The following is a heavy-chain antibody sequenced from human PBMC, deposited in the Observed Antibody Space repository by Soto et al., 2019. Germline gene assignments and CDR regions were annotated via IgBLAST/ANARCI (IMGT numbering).Heavy chain of an antibody. D-gene: IGHD3-10*01. J-gene: IGHJ6*03. Sequence: GGSLRLSCAASGFTFSNAWMSWVRQAPGKGLEWVGRIKSKTDGGTTDYAAPVKGRFTISRDDSKNTLYLQMNSLKTEDTAVYYCTTVSAYDYGSGSYYSNYYYYMDVWGKGTTVTVSS. CDR3: TTVSAYDYGSGSYYSNYYYYMDV. CDR1: GFTFSNAW. V-gene: IGHV3-15*01. CDR2: IKSKTDGGTT.